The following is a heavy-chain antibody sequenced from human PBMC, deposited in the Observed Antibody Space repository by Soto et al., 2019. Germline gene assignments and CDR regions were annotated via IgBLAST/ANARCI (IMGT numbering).Heavy chain of an antibody. Sequence: PSETLSLTCAVSGGSISSGGYSWSWIRQPPGKGLEWIGYIYHSGSTYYNPSLKSRVTISVDRSKNQFSLKLSSVTAADTAVYYCARALGNYYDSSGYYGYFQHWGQGTLVTVSS. CDR2: IYHSGST. J-gene: IGHJ1*01. CDR3: ARALGNYYDSSGYYGYFQH. V-gene: IGHV4-30-2*01. CDR1: GGSISSGGYS. D-gene: IGHD3-22*01.